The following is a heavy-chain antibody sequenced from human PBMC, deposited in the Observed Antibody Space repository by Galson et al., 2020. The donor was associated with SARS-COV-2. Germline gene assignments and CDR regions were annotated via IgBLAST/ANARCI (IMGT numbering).Heavy chain of an antibody. J-gene: IGHJ5*02. Sequence: GGSLRLSCAASGFTFSSYWMSWVRQAPGKGLEWVANIKQDGSEKYYVDSVKGRFTISRDNAKNSLYLQMNSLRAEDTAVYYCAGAVAGIRSWFDPWGQGTLVTVSS. CDR1: GFTFSSYW. D-gene: IGHD6-19*01. CDR3: AGAVAGIRSWFDP. V-gene: IGHV3-7*01. CDR2: IKQDGSEK.